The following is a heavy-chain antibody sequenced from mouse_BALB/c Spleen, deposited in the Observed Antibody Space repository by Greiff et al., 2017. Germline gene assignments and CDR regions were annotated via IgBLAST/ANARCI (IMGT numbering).Heavy chain of an antibody. Sequence: EVKLQESGGGLVQPGGSLKLSCAASGFDFSRYWMSWVRQAPGKGLEWIGEINPDSSTINYTPSLKDKFIISRDNAKNTLYLQMSKVRSEDTALYYCARPDSHAMDYWGQGTSVTVSS. CDR3: ARPDSHAMDY. D-gene: IGHD2-12*01. J-gene: IGHJ4*01. CDR2: INPDSSTI. V-gene: IGHV4-1*02. CDR1: GFDFSRYW.